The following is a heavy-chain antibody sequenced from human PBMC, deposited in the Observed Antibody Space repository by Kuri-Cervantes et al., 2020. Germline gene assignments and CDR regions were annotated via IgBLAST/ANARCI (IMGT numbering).Heavy chain of an antibody. CDR2: IYSGGST. J-gene: IGHJ4*02. Sequence: LSLTCAASGFTVSSNYMSWVRQAPGKGLEWVSVIYSGGSTYYADSVKGRFTISRDNSKNTLYLQMNSLRAEDTAVYYCAKLGDFVDYWGQGTLVTVSS. CDR3: AKLGDFVDY. CDR1: GFTVSSNY. D-gene: IGHD3-16*01. V-gene: IGHV3-53*01.